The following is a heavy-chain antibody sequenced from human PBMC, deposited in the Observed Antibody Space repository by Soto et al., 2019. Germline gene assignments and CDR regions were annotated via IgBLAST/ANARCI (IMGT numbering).Heavy chain of an antibody. CDR3: AKKKLRVMGNFDY. V-gene: IGHV3-23*01. D-gene: IGHD1-7*01. CDR2: IHGSRANT. CDR1: GFTFSSYS. Sequence: GGSLRLSCAASGFTFSSYSMAWVRQAPGKGLEWVSTIHGSRANTYYADSVKGRFTISRDNSKNTLYLQMDSLRAEDTAVYYCAKKKLRVMGNFDYWGQGTLVTVSS. J-gene: IGHJ4*02.